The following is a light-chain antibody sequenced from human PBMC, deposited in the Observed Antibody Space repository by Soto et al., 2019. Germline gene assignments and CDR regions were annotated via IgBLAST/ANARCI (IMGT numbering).Light chain of an antibody. Sequence: QSVLTQPPSVSGAPGQRVTICCTGSSSNIGANYDVHWYQQLPGTAPKLLIYDNSNRPSGVPDRFSGSKTGNTASLTVSGLQAEDEADYYCTSYAGNNNYVFGTGTKLTVL. CDR2: DNS. CDR3: TSYAGNNNYV. V-gene: IGLV1-40*01. J-gene: IGLJ1*01. CDR1: SSNIGANYD.